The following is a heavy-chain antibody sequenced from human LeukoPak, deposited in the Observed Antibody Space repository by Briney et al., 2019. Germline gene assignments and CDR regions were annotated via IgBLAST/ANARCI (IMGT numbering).Heavy chain of an antibody. CDR1: GGSFSGYY. CDR3: AKSRSLYSRFDY. D-gene: IGHD2-15*01. Sequence: PSETLSLTCAVYGGSFSGYYWSWIRQPPGKGLEWIGEINHSGSTNYNPSLKSRVTISVDTSKNQFSLKLSPVTAADTAVYYCAKSRSLYSRFDYWGQGTLVTVSS. V-gene: IGHV4-34*01. J-gene: IGHJ4*02. CDR2: INHSGST.